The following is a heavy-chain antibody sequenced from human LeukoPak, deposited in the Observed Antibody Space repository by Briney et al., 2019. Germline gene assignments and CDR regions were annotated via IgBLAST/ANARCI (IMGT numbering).Heavy chain of an antibody. CDR1: GDSISSSSYY. CDR2: LYYSGRT. J-gene: IGHJ4*02. Sequence: NPSETLSLTCTVSGDSISSSSYYWGWIRQPPGKGLEWIGSLYYSGRTYYNPSLKSRVTISVDTSKNQFSLKLSSVTAADTAVYYCARVGYYDYVWGSYRYTNIDYWGQGTLVTVSS. CDR3: ARVGYYDYVWGSYRYTNIDY. V-gene: IGHV4-39*07. D-gene: IGHD3-16*02.